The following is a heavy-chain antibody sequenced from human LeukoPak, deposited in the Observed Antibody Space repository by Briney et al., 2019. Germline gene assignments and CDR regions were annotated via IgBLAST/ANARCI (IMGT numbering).Heavy chain of an antibody. CDR2: ISYDGSNK. D-gene: IGHD5-24*01. J-gene: IGHJ4*02. Sequence: GGSLRLSCAASGFTFSSYGMHWVRQAPGKGLEWVAVISYDGSNKYYADSVKGRFTISRDNSKNTLYLQMNSLGAEDTAVYYCAKDGDGYETTQGDYWGQGTLVTVSS. V-gene: IGHV3-30*18. CDR1: GFTFSSYG. CDR3: AKDGDGYETTQGDY.